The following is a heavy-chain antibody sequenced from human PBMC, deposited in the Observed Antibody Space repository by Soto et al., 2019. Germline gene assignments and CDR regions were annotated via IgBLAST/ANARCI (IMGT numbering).Heavy chain of an antibody. CDR3: ALLYWAASGTRYYFDS. J-gene: IGHJ4*02. CDR2: IYWDDGQ. D-gene: IGHD6-13*01. CDR1: GFSFSTSAVG. Sequence: QITLTESGPTLVKPTQTLTLTCTFSGFSFSTSAVGVGWIRQPPGKALECLALIYWDDGQRYSPFLKSRLTITTDTSTNQVVLTTTHMDPVDTGPFYCALLYWAASGTRYYFDSWGQGTLVTVSS. V-gene: IGHV2-5*02.